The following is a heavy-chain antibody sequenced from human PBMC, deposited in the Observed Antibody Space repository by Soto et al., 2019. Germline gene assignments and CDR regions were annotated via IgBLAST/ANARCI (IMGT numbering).Heavy chain of an antibody. CDR3: ARGLYGSGSPIYGMDV. CDR1: GGSFSGYY. J-gene: IGHJ6*02. V-gene: IGHV4-34*01. Sequence: SETLSVTCAVYGGSFSGYYWSWIRQPPGKGLEWIGEINHSGSTNYNPSLKSRVTISVDTSKNQFSLKLSSVTAADTAVYYCARGLYGSGSPIYGMDVWGQGTTIT. D-gene: IGHD3-10*01. CDR2: INHSGST.